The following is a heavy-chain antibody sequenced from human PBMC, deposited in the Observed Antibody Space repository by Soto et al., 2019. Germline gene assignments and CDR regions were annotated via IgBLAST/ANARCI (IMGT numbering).Heavy chain of an antibody. V-gene: IGHV4-30-4*01. CDR1: GASVNTGDYY. D-gene: IGHD1-7*01. Sequence: VQLQGSGPGLVKPSQTLSLTCTVSGASVNTGDYYWSYIRQSPGKGLEWLGYIFYSGDTYYNPSLTSRAPISLNTSRNQISLTLTSVTDADTAVYFCVGTGTTDDFWGQGTLVTVSS. CDR3: VGTGTTDDF. J-gene: IGHJ1*01. CDR2: IFYSGDT.